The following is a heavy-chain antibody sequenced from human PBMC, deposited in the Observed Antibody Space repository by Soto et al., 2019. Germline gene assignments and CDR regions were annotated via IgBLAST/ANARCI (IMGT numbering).Heavy chain of an antibody. CDR1: GVSISSYY. J-gene: IGHJ5*02. CDR3: ARPMTAGGLDP. CDR2: IYYSGST. D-gene: IGHD2-21*02. V-gene: IGHV4-59*08. Sequence: SETLSLTCTVSGVSISSYYWSWIRQTPGKGLEWIAFIYYSGSTNYNPSLKSRVTISVDTSKNQFSLKLNSVTAADTAVYYCARPMTAGGLDPWGQGTLVTVSS.